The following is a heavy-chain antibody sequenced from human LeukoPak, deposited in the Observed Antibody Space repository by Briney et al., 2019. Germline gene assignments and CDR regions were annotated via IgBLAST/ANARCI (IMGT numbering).Heavy chain of an antibody. V-gene: IGHV3-7*01. CDR1: GFIFSTYW. Sequence: GGSLRLSCAASGFIFSTYWMSWVRQAPGKGLEWVANIRQDGNKIYYVDSVKGRFTISRDNAKNSLYLQMNSLRAEDTAVYYCARDVWSGYYTGSFDYWGQGTLVTVSS. J-gene: IGHJ4*02. D-gene: IGHD3-3*01. CDR3: ARDVWSGYYTGSFDY. CDR2: IRQDGNKI.